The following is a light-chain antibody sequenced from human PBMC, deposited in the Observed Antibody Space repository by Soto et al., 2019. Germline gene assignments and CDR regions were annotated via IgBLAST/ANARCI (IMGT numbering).Light chain of an antibody. CDR3: QQGNTWPWT. Sequence: EIVLTQSPSTLSLSPGERATLSCRASQSVGSSLALYQQKLGQAPRLLIYAASDRATGIPGRFSGSGSGTDFTLIISSLEPEDFAFYYCQQGNTWPWTFGQGTKVDIK. CDR1: QSVGSS. V-gene: IGKV3-11*01. J-gene: IGKJ1*01. CDR2: AAS.